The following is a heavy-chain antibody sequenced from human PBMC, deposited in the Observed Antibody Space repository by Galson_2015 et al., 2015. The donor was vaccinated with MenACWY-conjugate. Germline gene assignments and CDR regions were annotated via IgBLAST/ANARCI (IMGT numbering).Heavy chain of an antibody. CDR3: AKDMRRSGYDWAYSLNY. CDR2: ISSSSGTI. Sequence: SLRLSCAASGFTFNTYSMSWVRQAPGKGLEWVSYISSSSGTIYYADSVKGRFTISRDNSKHSLYLQMTSLRPEDTALYYCAKDMRRSGYDWAYSLNYWGQGTLVTVSS. D-gene: IGHD5-12*01. CDR1: GFTFNTYS. J-gene: IGHJ4*02. V-gene: IGHV3-48*04.